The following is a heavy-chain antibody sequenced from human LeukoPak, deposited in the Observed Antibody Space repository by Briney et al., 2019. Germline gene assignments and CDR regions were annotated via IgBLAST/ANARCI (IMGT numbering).Heavy chain of an antibody. V-gene: IGHV4-39*01. D-gene: IGHD4-17*01. Sequence: PSETLSLTCTVSGGSISSYYWGWIRQPPGKGLEWIGSIYYSGSTYYNPSLKSRVTISVDTSKNQFSLKLSSVTAADTAVYYCARHSGDYGDLDYWGQGTLVTVSS. CDR3: ARHSGDYGDLDY. CDR1: GGSISSYY. J-gene: IGHJ4*02. CDR2: IYYSGST.